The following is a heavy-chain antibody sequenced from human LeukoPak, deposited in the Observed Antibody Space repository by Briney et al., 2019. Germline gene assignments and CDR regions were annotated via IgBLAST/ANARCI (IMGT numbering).Heavy chain of an antibody. CDR3: ARDMPAHFYDFWSGYYSKSNPGYGGPYYGMDV. Sequence: PGGSLRLSCAASGFTFSSYAMHWVRQAPGKGLEWVAVISYDGSNKYYADSVKGRFTISRDNSKNTLYLQMNSLRAEDTAVYYCARDMPAHFYDFWSGYYSKSNPGYGGPYYGMDVWGQGTTVTVSS. CDR1: GFTFSSYA. D-gene: IGHD3-3*01. V-gene: IGHV3-30-3*01. J-gene: IGHJ6*02. CDR2: ISYDGSNK.